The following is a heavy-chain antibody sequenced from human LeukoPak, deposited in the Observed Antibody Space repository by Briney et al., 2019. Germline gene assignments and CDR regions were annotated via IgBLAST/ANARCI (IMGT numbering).Heavy chain of an antibody. D-gene: IGHD6-19*01. CDR2: IYYSGST. J-gene: IGHJ4*02. Sequence: PSETLSLTCTVSGGSISSYYWSWIRQPPGKGLEWIGYIYYSGSTNYNPSLKSRVTISVDRSKNQFSLKLSSVTAADTAVYYCARTEDSSGWPLDYWGQGTLVTISS. V-gene: IGHV4-59*12. CDR3: ARTEDSSGWPLDY. CDR1: GGSISSYY.